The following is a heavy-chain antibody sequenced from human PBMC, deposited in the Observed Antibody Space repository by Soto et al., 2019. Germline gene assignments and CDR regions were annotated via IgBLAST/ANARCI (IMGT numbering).Heavy chain of an antibody. CDR2: ISAYNGNT. V-gene: IGHV1-18*01. CDR3: ARDLGVWGYSGYDAFDI. D-gene: IGHD5-12*01. CDR1: GYTFTSYG. Sequence: ASVKVSCKASGYTFTSYGISWVRQAPGQGLEWMGWISAYNGNTNYAQKLQGRVTMTTDTSTSTAYMELRSLRSDDTAVYYCARDLGVWGYSGYDAFDIWGQGTMVTVSS. J-gene: IGHJ3*02.